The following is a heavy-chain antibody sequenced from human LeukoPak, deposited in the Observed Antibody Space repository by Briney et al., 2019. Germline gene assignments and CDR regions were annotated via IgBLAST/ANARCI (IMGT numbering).Heavy chain of an antibody. CDR2: LNWNGGST. V-gene: IGHV3-20*04. D-gene: IGHD1-1*01. J-gene: IGHJ4*02. CDR1: GFKFDDYG. CDR3: ARGATGTTFDY. Sequence: GGSLRLSCAASGFKFDDYGMSWVRHAPGKGLEWVSGLNWNGGSTGYADSVKGRFTISRDNAKNSLYLQMNSLRAEDTALYYCARGATGTTFDYWGQGTLVTVSS.